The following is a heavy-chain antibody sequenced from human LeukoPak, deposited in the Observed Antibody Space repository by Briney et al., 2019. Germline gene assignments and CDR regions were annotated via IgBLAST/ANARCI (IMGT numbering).Heavy chain of an antibody. V-gene: IGHV4-39*01. CDR2: IYYSGST. CDR3: ARQATVGRTGGLFDY. D-gene: IGHD3-10*01. Sequence: PSETLSLTCTVSGGSISSSSYYRGWIRQPPGKGLEWIGSIYYSGSTYYNPSLKSRVTISVDTSKNQFSLKLSSVTAADTAVYYCARQATVGRTGGLFDYWGQGTLVTVSS. J-gene: IGHJ4*02. CDR1: GGSISSSSYY.